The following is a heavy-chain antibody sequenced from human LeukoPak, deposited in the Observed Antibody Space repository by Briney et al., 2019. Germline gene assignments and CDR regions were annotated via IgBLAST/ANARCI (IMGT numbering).Heavy chain of an antibody. J-gene: IGHJ5*02. Sequence: SETLSLTCVLYGGSFTDYYWSWVRQSPGKGLEWIGEINHSGTKRYNPSLKSRVTISVDKSKNQFSLKLSSVTAADTAVYYCARARRYQLLSWFDPWGQGTLVTVSS. V-gene: IGHV4-34*01. CDR3: ARARRYQLLSWFDP. D-gene: IGHD2-2*01. CDR1: GGSFTDYY. CDR2: INHSGTK.